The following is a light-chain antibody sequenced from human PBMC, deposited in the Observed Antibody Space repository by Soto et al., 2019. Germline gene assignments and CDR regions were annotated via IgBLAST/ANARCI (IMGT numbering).Light chain of an antibody. CDR3: QQYRDSPLT. Sequence: DILLTQSPSTLSSSPGDRATLSCRASQSVSSCYLAWYQKQPGPAPILLIYAASSRATGIPDRISGSGSGTDFTLIFSRLEPEDFAVYYCQQYRDSPLTFGGGTKVEIK. V-gene: IGKV3-20*01. CDR2: AAS. J-gene: IGKJ4*01. CDR1: QSVSSCY.